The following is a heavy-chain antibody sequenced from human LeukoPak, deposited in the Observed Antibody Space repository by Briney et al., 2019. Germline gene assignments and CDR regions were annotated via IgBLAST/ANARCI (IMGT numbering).Heavy chain of an antibody. Sequence: SETLSLTCAVSHYSISSPYFWGWIRQPPGKGLEWIGSIYHTGRANYNPSINSRVTMSLDTSKNQFSLNLNSVTAADTAVYHCARVYSGSTWYYFDYWGQGILVAVSS. V-gene: IGHV4-38-2*01. D-gene: IGHD5-12*01. CDR1: HYSISSPYF. CDR3: ARVYSGSTWYYFDY. J-gene: IGHJ4*02. CDR2: IYHTGRA.